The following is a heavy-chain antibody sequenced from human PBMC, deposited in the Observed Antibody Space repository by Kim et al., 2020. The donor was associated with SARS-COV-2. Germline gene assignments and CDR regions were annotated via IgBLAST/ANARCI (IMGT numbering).Heavy chain of an antibody. Sequence: YADSVKGRFTISRDNSKNSLYLQMNSLRTEDTALYYCAKDIGGRGYYFDYWGQGTLVTVSS. D-gene: IGHD3-16*01. CDR3: AKDIGGRGYYFDY. J-gene: IGHJ4*02. V-gene: IGHV3-43*01.